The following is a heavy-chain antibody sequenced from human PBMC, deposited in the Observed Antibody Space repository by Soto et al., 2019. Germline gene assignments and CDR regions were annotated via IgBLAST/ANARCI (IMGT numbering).Heavy chain of an antibody. CDR3: ARGIRVDV. J-gene: IGHJ6*04. CDR2: INHSGST. V-gene: IGHV4-34*01. CDR1: GGSFSGYY. Sequence: PSETLSLTCAVYGGSFSGYYWSWIRQPLGKGLEWIGEINHSGSTNYNPSLKSRVTISVDTSKNQFSLMLSSVTAADTAVYYCARGIRVDVWGKGTTVTVSS.